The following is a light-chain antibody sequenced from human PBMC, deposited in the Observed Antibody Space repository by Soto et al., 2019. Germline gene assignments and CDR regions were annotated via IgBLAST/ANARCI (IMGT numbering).Light chain of an antibody. CDR2: DTS. Sequence: QAVVTQEASLTVSPGGTVTLACASSTGAVTSGHYPYWFHQKPGQAPRTLIHDTSNKPSWTPARFSGSLLGGKAALTLSGAQPEDEGEYYCGLCHSGPLAVFGAGTKLTVL. CDR1: TGAVTSGHY. J-gene: IGLJ2*01. V-gene: IGLV7-46*01. CDR3: GLCHSGPLAV.